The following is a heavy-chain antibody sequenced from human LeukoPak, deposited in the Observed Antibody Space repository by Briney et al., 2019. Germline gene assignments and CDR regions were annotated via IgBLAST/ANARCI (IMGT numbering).Heavy chain of an antibody. Sequence: ASVKVSCKASGYTFVTYSMHWVRQAPGQRLEWMGWINTANGDTHYSQRFQGRVTITMDTSATTVYVDLNSLTSEDTAVYYCVTDIQLGGDKDFWGQGTLVTVSS. CDR3: VTDIQLGGDKDF. CDR1: GYTFVTYS. CDR2: INTANGDT. D-gene: IGHD5-18*01. J-gene: IGHJ4*02. V-gene: IGHV1-3*04.